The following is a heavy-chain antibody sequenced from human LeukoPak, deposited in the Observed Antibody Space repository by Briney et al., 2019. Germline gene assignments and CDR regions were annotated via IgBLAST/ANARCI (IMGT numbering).Heavy chain of an antibody. D-gene: IGHD1-26*01. V-gene: IGHV4-34*01. CDR2: INHSGST. Sequence: SETLSLTCAVYGGSFSDYYWSWIRQPSGKGLEWIGEINHSGSTNYNSSLKSRVIISVDTSKNQFSLRLSSVTAADTAAYYCARRRRSGSQVLDFWGQGTLVTVSS. CDR3: ARRRRSGSQVLDF. J-gene: IGHJ4*02. CDR1: GGSFSDYY.